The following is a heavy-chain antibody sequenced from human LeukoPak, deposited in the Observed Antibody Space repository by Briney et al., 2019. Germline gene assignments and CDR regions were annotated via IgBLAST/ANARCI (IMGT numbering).Heavy chain of an antibody. J-gene: IGHJ3*01. V-gene: IGHV3-21*01. CDR1: GFTFSSYR. D-gene: IGHD3-22*01. CDR3: ARERITMIVVDPDAFDV. CDR2: ISSSSSYI. Sequence: AGGSLRLSCAASGFTFSSYRMNWVRQAPGKGLEWVSSISSSSSYIYYADSVKGRFTISRDNAKNSLYLQMNSLRAEDTAVYYCARERITMIVVDPDAFDVWGQGTMVTVSS.